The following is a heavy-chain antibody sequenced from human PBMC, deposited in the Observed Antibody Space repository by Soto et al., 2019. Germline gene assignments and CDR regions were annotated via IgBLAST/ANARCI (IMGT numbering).Heavy chain of an antibody. CDR2: ISGSDGKT. J-gene: IGHJ4*02. Sequence: GGSTKLGCAACGFRVWSYALSWVRQAPGKGLEWVSTISGSDGKTFYADSVKGRFSISRDTSQSTLYLQMNSLRADDTAMYYCARWSYLDYWGQGTRVTVSS. CDR1: GFRVWSYA. D-gene: IGHD3-3*01. CDR3: ARWSYLDY. V-gene: IGHV3-23*01.